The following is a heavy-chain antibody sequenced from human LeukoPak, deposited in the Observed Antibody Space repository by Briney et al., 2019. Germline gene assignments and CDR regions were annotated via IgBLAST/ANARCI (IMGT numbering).Heavy chain of an antibody. J-gene: IGHJ4*02. D-gene: IGHD6-19*01. Sequence: GSLRLSCAVSGLTLKNFAMSWVRQAPGKGLEWLAVTSGDEDGTHYADSVRGHFVISTDKSKKTSFLHMNSLRAEDTAVYYCTIHLMTGFSSGLHLGYGGQGTLATVSS. CDR1: GLTLKNFA. CDR3: TIHLMTGFSSGLHLGY. CDR2: TSGDEDGT. V-gene: IGHV3-23*01.